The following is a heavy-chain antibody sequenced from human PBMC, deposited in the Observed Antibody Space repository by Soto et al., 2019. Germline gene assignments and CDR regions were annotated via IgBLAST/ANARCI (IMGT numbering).Heavy chain of an antibody. Sequence: PGESLKISCKGAGYSFTSYWSGWVRQLPGKGLEWMGIIYPGDSDTRYSPSFQGQVTISADKSISTAYLQWSSLKASDTAMYYCARVGGYERLYYYYYYMDVWGKGTTVTVSS. J-gene: IGHJ6*03. V-gene: IGHV5-51*01. CDR2: IYPGDSDT. D-gene: IGHD5-12*01. CDR3: ARVGGYERLYYYYYYMDV. CDR1: GYSFTSYW.